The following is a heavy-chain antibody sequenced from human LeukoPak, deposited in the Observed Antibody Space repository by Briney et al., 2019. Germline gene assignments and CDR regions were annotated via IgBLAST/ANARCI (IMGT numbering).Heavy chain of an antibody. D-gene: IGHD3-10*01. CDR1: GGAIDITNY. CDR2: ISHDGTI. V-gene: IGHV4-4*02. J-gene: IGHJ5*02. Sequence: SETLSLTCGVSGGAIDITNYWSWVRQAPGKGLEWIGEISHDGTINYNPSLRSRVAMSLDRANNQFSLSLTSVTAADTAVYYCTPENKPFCPFASWGQGVLVTVSS. CDR3: TPENKPFCPFAS.